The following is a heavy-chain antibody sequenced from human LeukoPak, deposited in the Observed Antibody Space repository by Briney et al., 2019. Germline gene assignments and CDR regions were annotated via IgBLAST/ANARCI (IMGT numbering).Heavy chain of an antibody. V-gene: IGHV1-18*01. CDR3: ATDGIAVAGTTSEVWFDY. Sequence: GASVKVSCKASGYTFTSYGISWVRQAPGQGLEWMGWISAYNGNTNYAQKLQGRVTMTTDTSTSTAYMELSSLRSEDTAVYYCATDGIAVAGTTSEVWFDYWGQGTLVTVSS. CDR2: ISAYNGNT. CDR1: GYTFTSYG. D-gene: IGHD6-19*01. J-gene: IGHJ4*02.